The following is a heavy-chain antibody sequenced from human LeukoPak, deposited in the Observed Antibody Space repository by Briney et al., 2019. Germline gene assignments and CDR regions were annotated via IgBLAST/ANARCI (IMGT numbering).Heavy chain of an antibody. V-gene: IGHV3-48*02. CDR1: GFTFSSYS. D-gene: IGHD7-27*01. J-gene: IGHJ4*02. Sequence: GGSLRLSCVASGFTFSSYSVNWVRQAPGKGLEWVSYISGTSGLIYYADSVKGRFTISRDNAKNSLYLQMNSLRDEDTAVYYCARDKDWGFDYWGQGTLVTVS. CDR3: ARDKDWGFDY. CDR2: ISGTSGLI.